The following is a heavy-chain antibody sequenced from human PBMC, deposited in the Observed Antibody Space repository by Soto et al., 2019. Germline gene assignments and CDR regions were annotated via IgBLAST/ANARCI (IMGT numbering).Heavy chain of an antibody. D-gene: IGHD4-17*01. V-gene: IGHV3-23*01. CDR2: ISGSGGST. CDR3: AKVGRPGGDFFYFDC. J-gene: IGHJ4*02. Sequence: QTGGSLRLSCAASGFTFSTYAMTWVRQAPGKGLEWVSAISGSGGSTYYADSVKGRFSISRDNSKNTLYLQMNSLRAEDTAVYYCAKVGRPGGDFFYFDCWGQGTQVTVSS. CDR1: GFTFSTYA.